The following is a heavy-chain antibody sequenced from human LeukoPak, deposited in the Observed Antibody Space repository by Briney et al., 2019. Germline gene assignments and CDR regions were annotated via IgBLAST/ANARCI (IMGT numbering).Heavy chain of an antibody. CDR2: IYYSGST. V-gene: IGHV4-39*07. J-gene: IGHJ5*02. CDR3: ARARVVAATPSWFDP. Sequence: PSETLSLTCTVSGGSISSSSYYWGWIRQPPGKGLEWIGSIYYSGSTYYNPSLKSRVTISVDTSKNQFSLKLSSVTAADTAVYYCARARVVAATPSWFDPWGQGTLVTVSS. D-gene: IGHD2-15*01. CDR1: GGSISSSSYY.